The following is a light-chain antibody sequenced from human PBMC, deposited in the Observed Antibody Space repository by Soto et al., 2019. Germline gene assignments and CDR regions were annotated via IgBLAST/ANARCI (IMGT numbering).Light chain of an antibody. V-gene: IGKV1-8*01. CDR1: QGISSY. J-gene: IGKJ1*01. CDR2: AAS. CDR3: QQYYSYSRT. Sequence: AIRMTQSPSSLSASTGDRVTITCRASQGISSYLAWYQQKPGKAPKLLIYAASTLQSGVPSRFSGSGSGTDFTLTISCLQSEHFATYYCQQYYSYSRTFGQGTKVDIK.